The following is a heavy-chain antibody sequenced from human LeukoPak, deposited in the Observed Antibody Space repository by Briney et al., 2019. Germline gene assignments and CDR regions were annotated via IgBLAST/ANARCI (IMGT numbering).Heavy chain of an antibody. D-gene: IGHD3-16*01. CDR2: IYYSGST. CDR1: GSSISSGGYY. J-gene: IGHJ4*02. V-gene: IGHV4-39*01. Sequence: PSETLSLTCTVSGSSISSGGYYWGWIRQPPGKGLEWIGSIYYSGSTYYNPSLKSRVTISVYTSKNQFSLKLSSVTAADTAVYYCASPGGGPTDYWGQGTLVTVSS. CDR3: ASPGGGPTDY.